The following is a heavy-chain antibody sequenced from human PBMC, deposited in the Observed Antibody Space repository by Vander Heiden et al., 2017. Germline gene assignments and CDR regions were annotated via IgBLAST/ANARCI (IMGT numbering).Heavy chain of an antibody. D-gene: IGHD5-12*01. CDR1: GFTFRSYA. CDR3: ANSVELASIRYYYGMDV. V-gene: IGHV3-23*01. CDR2: ISASGGST. Sequence: ELQLLESGGGLVQPGGSLRLSCAASGFTFRSYAMSGVRQAPGKGLEWVSTISASGGSTYYADSVKGRFTISRDNSKNTLYVQMNSLRAEDTAVYYCANSVELASIRYYYGMDVWGQGTTVTVSS. J-gene: IGHJ6*02.